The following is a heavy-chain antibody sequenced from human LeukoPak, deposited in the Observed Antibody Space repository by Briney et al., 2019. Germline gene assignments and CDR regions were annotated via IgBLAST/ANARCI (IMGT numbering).Heavy chain of an antibody. J-gene: IGHJ4*02. D-gene: IGHD6-19*01. Sequence: SETLSLTCTVSGGSISSYYWSWIRQPPGKGLEWIGYIYYSGSTNYNPSLKSRVTISVDTSKNQFSLKLSSVTAVDTAVYYCARSVGQWLVRGLDYWGQGTLVTVSS. CDR3: ARSVGQWLVRGLDY. CDR1: GGSISSYY. V-gene: IGHV4-59*01. CDR2: IYYSGST.